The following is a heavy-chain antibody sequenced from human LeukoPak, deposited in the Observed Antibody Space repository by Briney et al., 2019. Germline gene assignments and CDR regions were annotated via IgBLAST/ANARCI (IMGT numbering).Heavy chain of an antibody. CDR2: INPKSGGT. J-gene: IGHJ6*02. V-gene: IGHV1-2*02. CDR3: ARAPDRDPVDFWSGSYGMDV. D-gene: IGHD3-3*01. Sequence: ASVKVSCKASGYTFTGYFMHWVRQAPGQGLEWMGWINPKSGGTNYAQKFQGRVTLTSDTSTSTAYMELSRLRSDDTAVYYCARAPDRDPVDFWSGSYGMDVWGQGTTVTVSS. CDR1: GYTFTGYF.